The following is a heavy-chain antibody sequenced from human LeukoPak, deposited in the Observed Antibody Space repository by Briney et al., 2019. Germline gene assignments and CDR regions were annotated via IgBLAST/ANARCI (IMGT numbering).Heavy chain of an antibody. V-gene: IGHV3-23*01. CDR1: GFTFSSYA. Sequence: GGSLRLSCAASGFTFSSYAMSWVRQAPGKGLEWVSAISGSGGSTYYADSVKGRFTISRDNSKNTLYLQVNSLRAEDTAVYYCAKDAVGSYWPTYYFDYWGQGTLVTVSS. J-gene: IGHJ4*02. CDR2: ISGSGGST. D-gene: IGHD1-26*01. CDR3: AKDAVGSYWPTYYFDY.